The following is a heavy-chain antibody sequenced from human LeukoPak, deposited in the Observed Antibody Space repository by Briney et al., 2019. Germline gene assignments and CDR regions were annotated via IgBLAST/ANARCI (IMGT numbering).Heavy chain of an antibody. J-gene: IGHJ5*02. CDR1: GFTFSSYS. Sequence: GGSLRLSCAASGFTFSSYSMNWVRQAPGKGLEWVSYISSSSSTIYYADSVKGRFTISRDNAKNSLYLQMNSLRAEDTAVYYCAKEALRITMVRGVIITPRYNWFDPWGQGTLVTVSS. CDR3: AKEALRITMVRGVIITPRYNWFDP. CDR2: ISSSSSTI. D-gene: IGHD3-10*01. V-gene: IGHV3-48*01.